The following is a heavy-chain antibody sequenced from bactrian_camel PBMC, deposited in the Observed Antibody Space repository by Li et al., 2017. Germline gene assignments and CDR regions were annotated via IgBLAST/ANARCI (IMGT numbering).Heavy chain of an antibody. D-gene: IGHD5*01. V-gene: IGHV3S40*01. J-gene: IGHJ4*01. CDR2: VDVRTGLIP. Sequence: LVESGGGLVPPGSSLTLRCATSGFTFSVSALSWVRQAPGKGLEWLSAVDVRTGLIPGYADAVKGRFTISTDNAQNTLYLQLNNLETEDTATYYCAKAPGGWTHPGNYWGQGTQVTVS. CDR3: AKAPGGWTHPGNY. CDR1: GFTFSVSA.